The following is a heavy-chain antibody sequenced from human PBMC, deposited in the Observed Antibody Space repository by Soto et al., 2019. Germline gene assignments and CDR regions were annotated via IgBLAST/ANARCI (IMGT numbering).Heavy chain of an antibody. CDR2: INPSGGST. CDR1: GYTFTSYY. CDR3: ARSRHYYGSGSYTPPGAYYGMDV. V-gene: IGHV1-46*01. J-gene: IGHJ6*02. Sequence: ASVKVSCKASGYTFTSYYMHWVRQAPGQGLEWMGIINPSGGSTSYAQKFQGRVTMTRDTSTSTVYMELSSLRSEDTAVYYCARSRHYYGSGSYTPPGAYYGMDVWGQGTTVTV. D-gene: IGHD3-10*01.